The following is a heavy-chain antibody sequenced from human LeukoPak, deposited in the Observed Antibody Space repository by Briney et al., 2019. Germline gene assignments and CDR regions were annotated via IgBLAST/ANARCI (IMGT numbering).Heavy chain of an antibody. D-gene: IGHD3-16*01. J-gene: IGHJ4*02. V-gene: IGHV3-23*01. CDR2: ITSGDGSP. CDR3: TKRGAYYVDY. Sequence: GGSLRLSCAASGFTFGTSAMSWVRQTPEKGLEWVSTITSGDGSPYYADSVKGRFTISRDNSNNMLYLQMNSLRAEDTAVYYCTKRGAYYVDYWGRGIPVTVSS. CDR1: GFTFGTSA.